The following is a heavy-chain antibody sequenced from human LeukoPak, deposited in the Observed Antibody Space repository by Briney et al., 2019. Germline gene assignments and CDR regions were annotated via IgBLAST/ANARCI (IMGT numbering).Heavy chain of an antibody. CDR2: ISSSGVST. D-gene: IGHD1-26*01. V-gene: IGHV3-23*01. J-gene: IGHJ6*02. Sequence: GGSLRLSCAASGFTFNIYAMNWVRQAPGKGLEWVAAISSSGVSTYYADSVKGRFTISRDNSNNTLYLQMNSLRAEDTALYYCAKRNLGATTRSSYYYGMDVWGQGTTVTVSS. CDR3: AKRNLGATTRSSYYYGMDV. CDR1: GFTFNIYA.